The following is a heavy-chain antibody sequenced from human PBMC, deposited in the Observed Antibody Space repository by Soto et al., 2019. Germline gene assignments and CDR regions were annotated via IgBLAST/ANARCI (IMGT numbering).Heavy chain of an antibody. CDR1: GGSVGSGSYY. D-gene: IGHD3-3*01. V-gene: IGHV4-61*01. CDR3: ARFPDWGIYYVFGRGYPPSYYMEV. J-gene: IGHJ6*03. Sequence: SETLSLTCTVSGGSVGSGSYYWSWIRQPPGKGLEWIGYIYYSGSTNYNPSLKSRVTISVDTSKNQFSLKLSSVTAADTAVYYCARFPDWGIYYVFGRGYPPSYYMEVGGKGTTVPVSS. CDR2: IYYSGST.